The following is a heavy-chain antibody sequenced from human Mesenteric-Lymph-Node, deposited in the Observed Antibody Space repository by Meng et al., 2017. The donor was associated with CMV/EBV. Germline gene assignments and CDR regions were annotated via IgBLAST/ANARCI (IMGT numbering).Heavy chain of an antibody. CDR2: INHSGST. J-gene: IGHJ4*02. CDR3: ARGSSYDILTGYFDY. Sequence: VQLTRGGAGLLKPSETLSFTCAVYGGSFSGYYWNWIRQSPEKGLEWIGEINHSGSTTYNPSFTSRIIISVDTSTNQISLNMSSVTAADTAVYYCARGSSYDILTGYFDYWGQGALVTVSS. CDR1: GGSFSGYY. D-gene: IGHD3-9*01. V-gene: IGHV4-34*01.